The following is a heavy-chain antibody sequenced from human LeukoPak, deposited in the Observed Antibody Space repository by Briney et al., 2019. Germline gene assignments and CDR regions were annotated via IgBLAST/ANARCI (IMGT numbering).Heavy chain of an antibody. J-gene: IGHJ4*02. D-gene: IGHD3-10*01. V-gene: IGHV3-23*01. CDR2: ITASGDST. CDR3: AKAFYGSGSFFDY. CDR1: GFPFSSYP. Sequence: GGSLRLSCAGSGFPFSSYPISWVRQPPGKGLEWVSAITASGDSTYYADSVKGRFTISRDNSKNTLYLQMNSLRAEDTAVYYCAKAFYGSGSFFDYWGQGTLVTVSS.